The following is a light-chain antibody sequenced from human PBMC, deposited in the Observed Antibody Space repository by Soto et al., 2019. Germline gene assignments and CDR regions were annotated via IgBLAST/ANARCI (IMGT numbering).Light chain of an antibody. V-gene: IGLV1-47*01. CDR1: SSNIGNNY. CDR3: ATWEDNLTARV. CDR2: RDS. J-gene: IGLJ3*02. Sequence: QAVLIQPPSASGTPGQRVTVSCSGSSSNIGNNYVHWFQQLPGAAPKLLIYRDSERPSGVPDRISGSKSGTSASLAISGLQSEDEAVYYCATWEDNLTARVFGGGTKVTVL.